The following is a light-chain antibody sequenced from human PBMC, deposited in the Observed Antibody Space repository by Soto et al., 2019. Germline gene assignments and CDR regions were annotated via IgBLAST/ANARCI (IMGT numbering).Light chain of an antibody. CDR1: SSDVGAYNY. J-gene: IGLJ2*01. Sequence: QSALTQPASVSGSPGQSITISCSGTSSDVGAYNYVSWYQQHPGKVPKLIIYEVSIRPSGVSDRFSGSKSANTASLTISGLRAEDEDDYYCLSYTTSDTFLFGGGTKVTVL. CDR3: LSYTTSDTFL. V-gene: IGLV2-14*03. CDR2: EVS.